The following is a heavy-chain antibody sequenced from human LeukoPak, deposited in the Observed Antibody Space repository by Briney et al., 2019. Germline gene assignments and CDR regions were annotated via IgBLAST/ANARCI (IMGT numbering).Heavy chain of an antibody. Sequence: GGSLRLSCAASGYTLSTCSKNWVCQAPGKGLEWISYISSSSSTIYYADSLKGRFTISRDNAKNSLHLQMNSLRDEGRAMYYCARCGRVYSSSWFLIDYWGQGTLVTVSS. V-gene: IGHV3-48*02. J-gene: IGHJ4*02. D-gene: IGHD6-13*01. CDR1: GYTLSTCS. CDR3: ARCGRVYSSSWFLIDY. CDR2: ISSSSSTI.